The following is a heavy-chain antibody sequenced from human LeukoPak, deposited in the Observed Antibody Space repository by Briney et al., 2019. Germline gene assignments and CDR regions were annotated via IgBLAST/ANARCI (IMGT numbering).Heavy chain of an antibody. CDR3: ARDGHYYDSSGFLY. D-gene: IGHD3-22*01. V-gene: IGHV4-30-4*01. CDR2: IYYSGST. Sequence: SQTLSLTCTVSGSSISSGDYYWSWIRQPPGKGLEWIGYIYYSGSTYYNPSLKSRVTISVDTSKNQFSLKLSSVTAADTAVYYCARDGHYYDSSGFLYWGQGTLVTVSS. CDR1: GSSISSGDYY. J-gene: IGHJ4*02.